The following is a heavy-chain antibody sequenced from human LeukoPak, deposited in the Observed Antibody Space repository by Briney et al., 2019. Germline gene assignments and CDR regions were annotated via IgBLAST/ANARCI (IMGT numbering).Heavy chain of an antibody. J-gene: IGHJ4*02. V-gene: IGHV3-30-3*01. CDR3: ARGVCGGDCYRFDY. D-gene: IGHD2-21*02. CDR1: GFTFSSYE. CDR2: ISYDGSNK. Sequence: PGGSLRLSCAASGFTFSSYEMNWVRQAPGKGLEWVAVISYDGSNKYYADSVRGRFTISRDNSKNTLYLQMNSLRAEDTAVYYCARGVCGGDCYRFDYWGQGTLVTVSS.